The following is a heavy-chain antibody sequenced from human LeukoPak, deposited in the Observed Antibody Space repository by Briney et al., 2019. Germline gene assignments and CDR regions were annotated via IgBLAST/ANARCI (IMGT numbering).Heavy chain of an antibody. CDR2: IIPIFGTA. Sequence: SVNVSCKASGGTFSSYAISWVRQAPGQGLEWMGGIIPIFGTANYAQKFQGRVTITADKSTSPAYLKLSSLRSEDTAVYYCARDRYYYDSSGYYYYYFDYWGQGTLVTVSS. J-gene: IGHJ4*01. V-gene: IGHV1-69*06. D-gene: IGHD3-22*01. CDR1: GGTFSSYA. CDR3: ARDRYYYDSSGYYYYYFDY.